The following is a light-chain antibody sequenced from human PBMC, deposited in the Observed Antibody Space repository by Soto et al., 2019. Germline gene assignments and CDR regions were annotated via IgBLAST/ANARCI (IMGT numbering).Light chain of an antibody. Sequence: QSALTQPASVSGSPGQSITISCTGTSSDVGGYNYVSWYQQHPGKAPKLMIYDVSNRPSGVSNRFSGSKSGNTASLTFSGFQAEDEADYYCSSYTSSSTLRVFGTGTKVTVL. CDR1: SSDVGGYNY. CDR2: DVS. CDR3: SSYTSSSTLRV. J-gene: IGLJ1*01. V-gene: IGLV2-14*01.